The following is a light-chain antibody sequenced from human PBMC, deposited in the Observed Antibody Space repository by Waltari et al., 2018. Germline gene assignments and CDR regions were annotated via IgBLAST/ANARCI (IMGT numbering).Light chain of an antibody. J-gene: IGKJ4*01. CDR2: DAS. V-gene: IGKV3-11*01. CDR3: QQRSNWPLT. Sequence: EIVLTQSPATLSLSPGERATLSCKASQSVSSYLAWYQQKPGQAPRLLIDDASYRASGIPARFSGSGSATDFTLTISSLEPEDFAVYYCQQRSNWPLTFGGGTKVEIK. CDR1: QSVSSY.